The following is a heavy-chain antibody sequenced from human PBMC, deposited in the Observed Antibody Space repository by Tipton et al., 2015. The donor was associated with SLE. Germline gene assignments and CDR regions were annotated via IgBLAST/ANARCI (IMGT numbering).Heavy chain of an antibody. Sequence: TLSLTCTVSGGSTFSHYWSWIRQPPGKGLEWIGYIYYSGITYYNPSLKSRVTISVDTSKKQFSLKLNSVTAADTAVYYCASGFNFYFDYWGQGTLVTVSS. J-gene: IGHJ4*02. CDR1: GGSTFSHY. CDR2: IYYSGIT. V-gene: IGHV4-59*11. CDR3: ASGFNFYFDY. D-gene: IGHD1-1*01.